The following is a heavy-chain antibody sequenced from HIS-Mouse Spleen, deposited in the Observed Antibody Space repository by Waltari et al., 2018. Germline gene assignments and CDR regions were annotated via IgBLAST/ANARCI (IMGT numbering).Heavy chain of an antibody. CDR1: GFTFSSYG. J-gene: IGHJ4*02. CDR3: ARTDYGDLYFDY. CDR2: IWYDGSNK. V-gene: IGHV3-33*01. D-gene: IGHD4-17*01. Sequence: QVQLVESGGGVVQPGRSLRLSCAASGFTFSSYGMHWVRQAPGKGLEWVAVIWYDGSNKYYADSVKGRFTISRDNSKNTLYLQMNSLRAEDTAVYYCARTDYGDLYFDYWGQGTLVTVSS.